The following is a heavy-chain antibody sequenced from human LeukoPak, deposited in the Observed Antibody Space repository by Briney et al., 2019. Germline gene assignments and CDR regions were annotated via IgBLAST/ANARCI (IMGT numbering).Heavy chain of an antibody. V-gene: IGHV3-30*04. CDR1: GFTFSSYA. D-gene: IGHD6-13*01. CDR2: ISYDGSNK. Sequence: QAGGSLRLSCAASGFTFSSYAMHWVRQAPGKGLEWVAVISYDGSNKYYADSVKGRFIISRANSKNTLFLQMNSLRAEDTAVYYCARDPGRFGSSPRYWGQGTLVTVSS. J-gene: IGHJ4*02. CDR3: ARDPGRFGSSPRY.